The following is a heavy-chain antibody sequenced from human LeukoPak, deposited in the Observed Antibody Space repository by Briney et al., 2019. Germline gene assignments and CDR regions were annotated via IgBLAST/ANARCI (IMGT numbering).Heavy chain of an antibody. Sequence: GGSLRLSCAASGFTFSNAWMSWVRQAPGKGLEWVGRIKSKTDGGTTDYAAPVKGRFTISRDDSKNTLYLQMNSLKTEDTAVYYCTTDPGGSYYPFDYWGQGTLVTVSS. CDR2: IKSKTDGGTT. J-gene: IGHJ4*02. D-gene: IGHD1-26*01. CDR1: GFTFSNAW. CDR3: TTDPGGSYYPFDY. V-gene: IGHV3-15*01.